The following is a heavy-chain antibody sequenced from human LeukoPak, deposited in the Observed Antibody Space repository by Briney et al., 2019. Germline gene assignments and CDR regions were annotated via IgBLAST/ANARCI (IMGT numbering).Heavy chain of an antibody. CDR1: GLAVNSNY. D-gene: IGHD6-13*01. V-gene: IGHV3-66*01. CDR2: IYSGGST. J-gene: IGHJ4*02. CDR3: ARAWAAVALDY. Sequence: GGSLRLSCAVSGLAVNSNYMTWVRQAPGKGLEWVSVIYSGGSTYYADSVKGRFTISRDNSKNTFYLQMNSLRAEDTAVYYCARAWAAVALDYWGQGTLVTVSS.